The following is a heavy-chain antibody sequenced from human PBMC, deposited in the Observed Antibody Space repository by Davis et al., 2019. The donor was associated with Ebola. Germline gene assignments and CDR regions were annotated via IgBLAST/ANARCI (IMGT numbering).Heavy chain of an antibody. V-gene: IGHV3-30*01. Sequence: GGSLRLSCPASGFPFGSYAMPWVRQAPAKGLEWLALISSDGNNKDYRDSVKGRFTISRDNSKYTLYLEMNNLRVEDTAVYYCARDLSGMRIQLWSGNYWGQGTLVTVSS. CDR2: ISSDGNNK. CDR3: ARDLSGMRIQLWSGNY. D-gene: IGHD5-18*01. J-gene: IGHJ4*02. CDR1: GFPFGSYA.